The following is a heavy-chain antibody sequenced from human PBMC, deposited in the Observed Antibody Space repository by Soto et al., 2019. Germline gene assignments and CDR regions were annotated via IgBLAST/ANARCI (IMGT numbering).Heavy chain of an antibody. J-gene: IGHJ4*02. V-gene: IGHV4-30-4*01. CDR1: GVSIISGDYY. D-gene: IGHD5-18*01. Sequence: SETLSLTCTVSGVSIISGDYYWILIRQPPGKGLEWIGYIYYSGSTYYNPSLKSRVTISVDTSKNQFSLKLSSVTAADTAVYYCARGDAPYTAMVNDYFDYWGQGTLVTVSS. CDR2: IYYSGST. CDR3: ARGDAPYTAMVNDYFDY.